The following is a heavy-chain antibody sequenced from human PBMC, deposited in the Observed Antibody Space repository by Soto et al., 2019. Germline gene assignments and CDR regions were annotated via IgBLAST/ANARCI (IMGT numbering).Heavy chain of an antibody. CDR1: GFTFSSYG. V-gene: IGHV3-30*18. CDR3: AKSYYDSSGYYYGPSFDY. CDR2: ISYDGSNK. J-gene: IGHJ4*02. D-gene: IGHD3-22*01. Sequence: PGGSLRLSCAASGFTFSSYGMHWVRQAPGKGLEWVAVISYDGSNKYYADSVKGRFTISRDNSKNTLYLQMNSLRAEDTAVYYCAKSYYDSSGYYYGPSFDYWGQGTLVTVSS.